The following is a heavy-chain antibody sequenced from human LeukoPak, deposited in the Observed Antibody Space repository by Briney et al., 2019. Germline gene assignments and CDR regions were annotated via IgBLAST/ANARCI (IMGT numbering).Heavy chain of an antibody. CDR1: GDSVSSINGA. Sequence: SQTLSLTCAISGDSVSSINGAWNWIRRSPSRGLEWVGRTYYRSKWYFDYAESLKGRVTISPDTSKNQFSLQLNSVTPEDTAIYYCTRDLGNTGWYTFDFWGQGILVTVSS. CDR3: TRDLGNTGWYTFDF. CDR2: TYYRSKWYF. V-gene: IGHV6-1*01. D-gene: IGHD6-19*01. J-gene: IGHJ4*02.